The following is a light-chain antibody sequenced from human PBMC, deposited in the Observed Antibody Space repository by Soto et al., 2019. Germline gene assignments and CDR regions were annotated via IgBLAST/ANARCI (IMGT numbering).Light chain of an antibody. CDR1: QTVRNN. CDR3: QQYNNWPLT. Sequence: FVLTQSPGTLSLSPGETATLSCRASQTVRNNYLAWYQQKPGQAPSLLIYGASIRATGTPARFSGVGSGTEFTLTISSLQSEDFAVYYCQQYNNWPLTFGGGTKVDIK. V-gene: IGKV3D-15*01. J-gene: IGKJ4*01. CDR2: GAS.